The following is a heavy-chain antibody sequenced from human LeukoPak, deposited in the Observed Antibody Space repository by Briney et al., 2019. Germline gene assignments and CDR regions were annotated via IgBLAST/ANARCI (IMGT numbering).Heavy chain of an antibody. CDR2: IYYSGST. Sequence: SETLSLTCTVSGGSISSYYWSWIRQPPGKGLEWIGYIYYSGSTNYNPSLKSRVTISVDTSKNQFSLKLSSVTAADTAVYYCANSAGRGHYYGMDVWGQGTTVTVSS. CDR1: GGSISSYY. J-gene: IGHJ6*02. D-gene: IGHD6-13*01. CDR3: ANSAGRGHYYGMDV. V-gene: IGHV4-59*08.